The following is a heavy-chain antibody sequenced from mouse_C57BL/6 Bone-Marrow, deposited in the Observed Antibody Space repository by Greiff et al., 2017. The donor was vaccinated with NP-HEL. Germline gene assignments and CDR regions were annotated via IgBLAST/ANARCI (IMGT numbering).Heavy chain of an antibody. CDR2: ISDGGSYT. CDR1: GFTFSSYA. J-gene: IGHJ4*01. Sequence: EVKLMESGGGLVKPGGSLKLSCAASGFTFSSYAMSWVRQTPEKRLEWVATISDGGSYTYYPDNVKGRFTISRDNAKNNLYLQMSHLKSEDTAMYYCTVVAPPYAMDYWGQGTSVTVSS. V-gene: IGHV5-4*03. D-gene: IGHD1-1*01. CDR3: TVVAPPYAMDY.